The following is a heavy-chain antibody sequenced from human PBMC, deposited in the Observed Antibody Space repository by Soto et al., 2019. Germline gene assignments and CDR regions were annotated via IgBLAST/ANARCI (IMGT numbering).Heavy chain of an antibody. Sequence: AASVKVSCKASGYTFTGYYMHWVRQAPGQGLEWMGWINPNSGGTNYAQKFQGRVTMTRDTSISTAYMELSRLRSDDTAVYYCAVAGVWSGYSPSLYYYGMDVWGQGTTVTVSS. CDR2: INPNSGGT. D-gene: IGHD3-3*01. V-gene: IGHV1-2*02. CDR1: GYTFTGYY. J-gene: IGHJ6*02. CDR3: AVAGVWSGYSPSLYYYGMDV.